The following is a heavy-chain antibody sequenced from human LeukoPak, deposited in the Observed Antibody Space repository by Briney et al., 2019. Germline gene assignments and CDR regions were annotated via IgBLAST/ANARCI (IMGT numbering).Heavy chain of an antibody. CDR3: ARLQYSFLYGSGSYGVDY. D-gene: IGHD3-10*01. J-gene: IGHJ4*02. Sequence: PGGSLRLSCGASGFTFSSHAMSWVRQAPGKGLEWVANIKQDGSEKYYVDSVKGRFTISRDNAKNSLYLQMNSLRAEDTAVYYCARLQYSFLYGSGSYGVDYWGQGTLVTVSS. CDR1: GFTFSSHA. CDR2: IKQDGSEK. V-gene: IGHV3-7*01.